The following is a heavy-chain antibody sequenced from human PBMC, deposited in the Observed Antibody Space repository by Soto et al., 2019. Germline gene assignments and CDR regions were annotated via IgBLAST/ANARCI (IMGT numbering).Heavy chain of an antibody. V-gene: IGHV1-69*13. CDR3: ERVIGIAAAGTYYYGMDV. CDR2: IIPIFGTA. D-gene: IGHD6-13*01. Sequence: GASVKVSCKASGGTFSSYAIRWVRQAPGQGLEWMGGIIPIFGTANYAQKYQGRVTITADESTSTAYMELSSLRSEDTAVYYCERVIGIAAAGTYYYGMDVWGQGTTVTVSS. CDR1: GGTFSSYA. J-gene: IGHJ6*02.